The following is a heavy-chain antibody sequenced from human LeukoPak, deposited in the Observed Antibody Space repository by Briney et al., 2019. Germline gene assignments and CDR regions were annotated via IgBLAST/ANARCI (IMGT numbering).Heavy chain of an antibody. CDR3: ASTRPVDYGSNGFDY. Sequence: GASVKVSCKASGYTFTGYYMHWVRQAPGQGLEWMGWINPNSGGTNYAQKFQGRVTMTRDTSISTAYMELSRLRSDDTAVYYCASTRPVDYGSNGFDYWGQGTLVTVSS. D-gene: IGHD3-10*01. J-gene: IGHJ4*02. V-gene: IGHV1-2*02. CDR1: GYTFTGYY. CDR2: INPNSGGT.